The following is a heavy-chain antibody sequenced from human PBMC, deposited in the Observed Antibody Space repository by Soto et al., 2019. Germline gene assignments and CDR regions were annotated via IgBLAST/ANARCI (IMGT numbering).Heavy chain of an antibody. V-gene: IGHV5-51*01. D-gene: IGHD2-15*01. J-gene: IGHJ6*03. CDR2: IYPGDSDT. Sequence: GASLKISCKGSGYSLTSYWIGWVRQMPGKGLEWMGIIYPGDSDTRYSPSFQGQVTISANKSISTAYLQWSSLKASDTAVYYCATVRYCSGGNCYSSHFYMDVWGKGTTVTVSS. CDR3: ATVRYCSGGNCYSSHFYMDV. CDR1: GYSLTSYW.